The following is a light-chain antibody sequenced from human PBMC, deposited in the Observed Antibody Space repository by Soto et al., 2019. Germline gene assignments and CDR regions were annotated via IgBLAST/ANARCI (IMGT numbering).Light chain of an antibody. CDR2: EVS. V-gene: IGLV2-14*01. CDR1: SSDVGDYNY. Sequence: QSALTQPASVSGSPGQSITISCTGTSSDVGDYNYVSWYQQHPGKAPKLMIYEVSNRPSGVSNRFSGSKSGNTASLTISVLQAEDEAYYYCNSYTSSSTLIVFGGGTKLTVL. CDR3: NSYTSSSTLIV. J-gene: IGLJ2*01.